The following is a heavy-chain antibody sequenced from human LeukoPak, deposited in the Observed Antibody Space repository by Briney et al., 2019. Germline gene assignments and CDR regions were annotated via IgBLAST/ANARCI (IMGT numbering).Heavy chain of an antibody. V-gene: IGHV5-51*01. J-gene: IGHJ6*02. CDR1: GFKFSSYW. CDR2: IYPGDSDT. D-gene: IGHD2-15*01. Sequence: GESLKISCKGSGFKFSSYWIGWVRQMPGKGLEWMGIIYPGDSDTKYSPSFQGRVSISADKSSSTAYLQWNSLAASDTAMYYCARLGGGGGIYLYRLDVWGQGTTVTVSS. CDR3: ARLGGGGGIYLYRLDV.